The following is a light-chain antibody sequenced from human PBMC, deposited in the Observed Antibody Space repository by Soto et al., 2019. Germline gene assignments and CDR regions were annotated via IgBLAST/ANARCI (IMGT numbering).Light chain of an antibody. CDR3: QQRSNWPPWT. V-gene: IGKV3D-20*02. CDR2: DAS. CDR1: QTVRNNY. J-gene: IGKJ1*01. Sequence: EFVLTQSPGTLCLSPGERATVPCRSSQTVRNNYLAWYQQKPGQAPRLLIYDASSRATGIPDRFSGGGSGTDFTLTISRLEPEDFAVYYCQQRSNWPPWTFGQGTKVDFK.